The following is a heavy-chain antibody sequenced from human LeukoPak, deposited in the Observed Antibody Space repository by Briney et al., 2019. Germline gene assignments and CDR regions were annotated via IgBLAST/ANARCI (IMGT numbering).Heavy chain of an antibody. V-gene: IGHV3-48*03. D-gene: IGHD3-10*01. J-gene: IGHJ4*02. CDR1: GFTFSSYE. Sequence: GGSLRLSCEASGFTFSSYEMNWVRQAPGKGLEWVSYISNIATTIYYADSVKGRFTISRDNAKNSLYLQMNSLRAEDTALYYCAREGAGIMIRGVILDYWGQGTLVTVSS. CDR3: AREGAGIMIRGVILDY. CDR2: ISNIATTI.